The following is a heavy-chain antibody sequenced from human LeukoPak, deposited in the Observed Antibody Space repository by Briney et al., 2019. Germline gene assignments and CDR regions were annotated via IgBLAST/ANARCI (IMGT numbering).Heavy chain of an antibody. D-gene: IGHD3-22*01. Sequence: GGSLRLSCAASGFTFSSYAMAWVRQAPGKGLEWVSTISGGPGTTYYADSVKGRLTISRDNFRDMVYLQMNSLRVEDTAVYYCAKDKKYYDSSGSPYYYYGMDVWGQGTTVTVSS. J-gene: IGHJ6*02. CDR2: ISGGPGTT. CDR1: GFTFSSYA. V-gene: IGHV3-23*01. CDR3: AKDKKYYDSSGSPYYYYGMDV.